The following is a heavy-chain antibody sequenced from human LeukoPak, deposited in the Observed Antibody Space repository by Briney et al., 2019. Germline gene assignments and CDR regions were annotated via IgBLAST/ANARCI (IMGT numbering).Heavy chain of an antibody. J-gene: IGHJ4*02. CDR2: ISSSSSYI. Sequence: GGSLRLSCATSGFTFSSYSMNWVRQALGKGLEWVSCISSSSSYIYYTDSVKGRFTISRDNAKNSLTLQMNSLRAEDTAVYYCARDLKYYDSSGFDYWGQGTLVTVSS. CDR1: GFTFSSYS. CDR3: ARDLKYYDSSGFDY. V-gene: IGHV3-21*01. D-gene: IGHD3-22*01.